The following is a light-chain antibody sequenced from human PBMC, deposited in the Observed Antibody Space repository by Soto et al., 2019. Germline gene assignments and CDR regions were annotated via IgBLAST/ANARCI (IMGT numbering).Light chain of an antibody. CDR2: VNSGGSH. J-gene: IGLJ7*01. V-gene: IGLV4-69*01. Sequence: QSVLTQSPSASASLGASVKLTCTLSSGDSNYAIAWHQQQPEKGPRYLMKVNSGGSHIKGDGIPDRFSGSSSGAERYLFISSLQSEDEADYYCQTWGTGSAFVVFGGGTQLTVL. CDR3: QTWGTGSAFVV. CDR1: SGDSNYA.